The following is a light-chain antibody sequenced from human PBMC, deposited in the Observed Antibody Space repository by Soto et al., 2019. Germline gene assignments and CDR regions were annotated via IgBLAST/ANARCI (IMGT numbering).Light chain of an antibody. CDR1: QSISSW. V-gene: IGKV1-5*01. Sequence: DTQMTQSPSTLSASVGDRVTITCRASQSISSWLAWYQQKPGKAPKLLIYDASSLESGVPSRFSGSGSGTEFPLTINSLQPDDFATYYCQQYNDYPYTFGQGTKVDIK. J-gene: IGKJ2*01. CDR2: DAS. CDR3: QQYNDYPYT.